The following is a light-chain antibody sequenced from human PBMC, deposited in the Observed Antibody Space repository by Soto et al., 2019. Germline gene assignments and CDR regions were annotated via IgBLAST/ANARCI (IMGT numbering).Light chain of an antibody. J-gene: IGLJ2*01. CDR2: DVS. CDR1: SSDVGGYNH. V-gene: IGLV2-14*03. Sequence: QSVLTQPASVSGSPGQSITISCTGTSSDVGGYNHVSWYQQHPGKAPKLIIYDVSYRPSGVSNRFSASKSDNTASLTISGLQAEDEADYYCSSYASGSTLVVFGGGTKLTVL. CDR3: SSYASGSTLVV.